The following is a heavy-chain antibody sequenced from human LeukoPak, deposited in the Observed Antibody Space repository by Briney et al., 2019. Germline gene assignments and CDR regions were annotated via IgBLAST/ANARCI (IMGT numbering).Heavy chain of an antibody. CDR1: GFTFSSYW. CDR2: IKQDGSEK. V-gene: IGHV3-7*03. CDR3: AGARQYYDILTGYYREFWFDP. Sequence: GGSLRLSCAAPGFTFSSYWMSWVRQAPGKGLEWVANIKQDGSEKYYVDSVKGRFTISRDNAKNSLYLQMNSLRAEDTAVYYCAGARQYYDILTGYYREFWFDPWGQGTLVTVSS. D-gene: IGHD3-9*01. J-gene: IGHJ5*02.